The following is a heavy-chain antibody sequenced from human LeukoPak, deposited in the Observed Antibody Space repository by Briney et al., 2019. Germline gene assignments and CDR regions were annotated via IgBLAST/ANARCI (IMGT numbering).Heavy chain of an antibody. J-gene: IGHJ5*02. Sequence: PSETLSLTCAVYGGSFSGYYWSWIRQPPGKGLEWIGEINHSGSTNYNPSLKSRVTLSEDTSKNQFSLKLSSVTAADTAVYYCARRGYSYGYVGSNWFDPWGQGTLVTVSS. V-gene: IGHV4-34*01. D-gene: IGHD5-18*01. CDR2: INHSGST. CDR1: GGSFSGYY. CDR3: ARRGYSYGYVGSNWFDP.